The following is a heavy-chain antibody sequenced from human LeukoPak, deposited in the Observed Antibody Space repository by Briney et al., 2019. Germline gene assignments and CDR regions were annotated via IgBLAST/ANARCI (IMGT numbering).Heavy chain of an antibody. Sequence: VASALVSCKASGYTFTAHFMHWVRQAPGQGLEWMGIINPSDTSTTYAQKFRGRVTMTRDTSTSTVYMELSSLRSEDTAVYYCARGFGYQVLYIWFDPWGQGTLLTVST. J-gene: IGHJ5*02. CDR3: ARGFGYQVLYIWFDP. CDR1: GYTFTAHF. D-gene: IGHD2-2*02. CDR2: INPSDTST. V-gene: IGHV1-46*01.